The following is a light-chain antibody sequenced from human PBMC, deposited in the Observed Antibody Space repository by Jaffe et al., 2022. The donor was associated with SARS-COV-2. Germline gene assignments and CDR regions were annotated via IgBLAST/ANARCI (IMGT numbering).Light chain of an antibody. Sequence: QSALAQPASVCGSPGQSITISCTGTSSDVGGYNFVSWYQQYPGKAPNFLIYDVSRRPSGVSNRFSGSKSGNTASLTISGLQAEDEADYYCSSYTSSSTVVFGTGTKVTVL. J-gene: IGLJ1*01. CDR2: DVS. CDR3: SSYTSSSTVV. V-gene: IGLV2-14*01. CDR1: SSDVGGYNF.